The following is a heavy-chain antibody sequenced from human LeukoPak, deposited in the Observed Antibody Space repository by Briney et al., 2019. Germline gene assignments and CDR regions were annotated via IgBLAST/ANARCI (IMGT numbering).Heavy chain of an antibody. Sequence: GGSLRLSCAASGFTFSSYGMHWVRQAPGKGLEWVAVISYDGSNKYYADSVKGRFTISRDNSKNTLYLQMNSLRAEDTAVYYCARGVSGSYSEYFQHWGQGTLVTVSS. V-gene: IGHV3-30*03. J-gene: IGHJ1*01. CDR1: GFTFSSYG. CDR3: ARGVSGSYSEYFQH. D-gene: IGHD1-26*01. CDR2: ISYDGSNK.